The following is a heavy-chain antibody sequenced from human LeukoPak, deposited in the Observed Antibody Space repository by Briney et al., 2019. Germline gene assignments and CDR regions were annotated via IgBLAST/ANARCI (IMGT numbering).Heavy chain of an antibody. J-gene: IGHJ4*02. Sequence: SETLSLTCTVSGGSISNFYWSWIRQPPGKGLEWIGYIDYTGSTNYNPSLKSRVTVSLDTSKSQFSLKLSSVTAADTAVYYCARAEDTAMGLDYWGQGTLVTVSS. V-gene: IGHV4-59*12. CDR1: GGSISNFY. CDR2: IDYTGST. CDR3: ARAEDTAMGLDY. D-gene: IGHD5-18*01.